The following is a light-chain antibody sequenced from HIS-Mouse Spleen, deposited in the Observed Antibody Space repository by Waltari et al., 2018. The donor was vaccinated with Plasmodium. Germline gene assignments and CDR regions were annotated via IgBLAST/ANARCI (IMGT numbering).Light chain of an antibody. CDR2: QDS. CDR1: KLGDKY. J-gene: IGLJ3*02. CDR3: QAWDSSTAV. V-gene: IGLV3-1*01. Sequence: SYELTQPPSVSVSPGQTASITCSGDKLGDKYACWYQQKPGHSPVRVIYQDSKRPSGIPERLSGSNSGNTATLTISGTQAMDEADYYCQAWDSSTAVFGGGTKLTVL.